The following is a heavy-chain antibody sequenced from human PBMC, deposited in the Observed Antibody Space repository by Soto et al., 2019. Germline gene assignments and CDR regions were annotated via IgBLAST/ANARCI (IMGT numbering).Heavy chain of an antibody. J-gene: IGHJ3*02. CDR1: GFTFSSYA. D-gene: IGHD6-19*01. CDR3: ANSIAVAGTSSAFDI. Sequence: EVQLLESGGGLVQPGGSLRLSCAASGFTFSSYAMSWVRQAPGKGLEWVSAISGSGGSTYYADSVKGRFTISRDNSENTLYLQMNSLRAEDTAVYYCANSIAVAGTSSAFDIWGQGTMVTVSS. V-gene: IGHV3-23*01. CDR2: ISGSGGST.